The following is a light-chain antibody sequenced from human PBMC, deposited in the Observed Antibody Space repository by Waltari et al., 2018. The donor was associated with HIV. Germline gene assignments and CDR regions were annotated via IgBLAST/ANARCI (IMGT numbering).Light chain of an antibody. V-gene: IGLV1-47*01. CDR3: VGWDASLSAYV. CDR2: KNI. Sequence: QSVLTQPPSASGTPGQRVTISCSGSSSNIGNDNVYWYQQLPGTTPKPLIYKNIRRPSGVPDRFAGSKSGTSAYLAISGLRSEDEADYYCVGWDASLSAYVFGAGTKVTVL. CDR1: SSNIGNDN. J-gene: IGLJ1*01.